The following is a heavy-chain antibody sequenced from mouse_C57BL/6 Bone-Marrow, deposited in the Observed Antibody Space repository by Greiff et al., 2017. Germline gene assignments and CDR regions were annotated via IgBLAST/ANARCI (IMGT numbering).Heavy chain of an antibody. Sequence: VQLQQSGPELVKPGASVKISCKASGYSFTGYYMNWVKQSPDPSLEWIGEINPSTGGTTYNQKFKAKATLTVDKSSSTAYMQLNSLTSEDSAVYYCARRLRRGFAYWGQGTLVTVSA. V-gene: IGHV1-42*01. CDR3: ARRLRRGFAY. CDR2: INPSTGGT. CDR1: GYSFTGYY. D-gene: IGHD2-2*01. J-gene: IGHJ3*01.